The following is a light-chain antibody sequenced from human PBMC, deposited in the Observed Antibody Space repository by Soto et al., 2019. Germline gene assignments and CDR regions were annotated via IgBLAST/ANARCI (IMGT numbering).Light chain of an antibody. CDR1: QSVSSN. V-gene: IGKV3-11*01. CDR2: DAS. J-gene: IGKJ1*01. Sequence: EIVMTQSPATLSVSPGERATLSCRASQSVSSNLAWYQQKPGQAPRLLIYDASNRATGIPARFTGSGSGTDFTLTISSLEPEDFAVYYCQQRGNWRTFGQGTKVDIK. CDR3: QQRGNWRT.